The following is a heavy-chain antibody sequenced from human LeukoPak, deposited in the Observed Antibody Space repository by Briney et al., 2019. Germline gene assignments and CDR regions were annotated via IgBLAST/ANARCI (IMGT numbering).Heavy chain of an antibody. CDR3: AREPDTATDPYFDY. Sequence: PSETLSLTCAVYGGSFSGYYWSWIRQPPGKGLEWIGEINHSGSTNYNPSLKSRVTISVDTSKNQSSLKLSSVTAADTAVYYCAREPDTATDPYFDYWGQGTLVTVSS. J-gene: IGHJ4*02. CDR1: GGSFSGYY. V-gene: IGHV4-34*01. CDR2: INHSGST. D-gene: IGHD5-18*01.